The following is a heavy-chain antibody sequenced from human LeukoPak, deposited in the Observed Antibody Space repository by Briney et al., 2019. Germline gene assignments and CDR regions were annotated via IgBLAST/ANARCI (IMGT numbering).Heavy chain of an antibody. Sequence: HPGGSLRLSCAASGFTFSTYAMSWVRQAPGEGLEWVSAVSTSGGSTYYADSVKGRFTTSRDNSQNTLYLQMNNLRAEDTAVYYCAKDWAGSDRRYYFDYWGQGTLVTVSS. D-gene: IGHD3-22*01. J-gene: IGHJ4*02. V-gene: IGHV3-23*01. CDR2: VSTSGGST. CDR1: GFTFSTYA. CDR3: AKDWAGSDRRYYFDY.